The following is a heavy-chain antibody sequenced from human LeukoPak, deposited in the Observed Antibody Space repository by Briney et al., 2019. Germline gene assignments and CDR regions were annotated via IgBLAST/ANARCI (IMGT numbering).Heavy chain of an antibody. Sequence: SVKVSCKASGGTFSSYAISWVRQAPGQGLEWMGRIIPIFGTANYAQKFQGRVTITTDESTSTAYMELSSLRSEDTAVYYCAATSKATPFDYGGNPGSDYFDYWGQGTLVTVSS. CDR2: IIPIFGTA. V-gene: IGHV1-69*05. J-gene: IGHJ4*02. CDR1: GGTFSSYA. D-gene: IGHD4-23*01. CDR3: AATSKATPFDYGGNPGSDYFDY.